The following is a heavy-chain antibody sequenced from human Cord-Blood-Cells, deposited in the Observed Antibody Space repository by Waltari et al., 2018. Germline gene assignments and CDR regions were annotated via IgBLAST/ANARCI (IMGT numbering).Heavy chain of an antibody. CDR3: ARGPDGYFDY. V-gene: IGHV1-2*02. Sequence: QVQLVQSGAEVKKPGASVKVSCKASGYTFTGYYMHWVRQAPGQGLEWMGWINTKSGGTNQAQKFQGRVTVTRDTSSSSAYRELSRLRADDTAVDYCARGPDGYFDYWGQGTLVTVSS. CDR1: GYTFTGYY. CDR2: INTKSGGT. J-gene: IGHJ4*02.